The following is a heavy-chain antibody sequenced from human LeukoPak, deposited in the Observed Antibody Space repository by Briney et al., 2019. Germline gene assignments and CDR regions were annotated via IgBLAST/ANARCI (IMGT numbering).Heavy chain of an antibody. CDR1: GYTFTSYD. Sequence: ASVKVSCKASGYTFTSYDINWVRQATGQGLEWMGWLNPNTGETKFARKFQGRVTMSRDTSIYTAYMELNRLTSDDTAVYYCARALHNWNDQGSDHWGQGTLVNVSS. D-gene: IGHD1-1*01. CDR3: ARALHNWNDQGSDH. J-gene: IGHJ4*02. V-gene: IGHV1-2*02. CDR2: LNPNTGET.